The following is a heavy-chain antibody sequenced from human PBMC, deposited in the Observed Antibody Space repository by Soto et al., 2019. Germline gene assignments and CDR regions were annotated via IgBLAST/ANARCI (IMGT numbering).Heavy chain of an antibody. Sequence: VQLVESGGGVVQPGRSLRLSCAASGFTFSDYAMHWVRQAPGKGLEWVAVVSHDGRNTHYADSVKGRFTISRDSSKNTVSLEMTSVRAEDTAVYYCAKGGRQWRATSDFNYWGQGALVTVSS. D-gene: IGHD6-19*01. CDR2: VSHDGRNT. CDR1: GFTFSDYA. CDR3: AKGGRQWRATSDFNY. V-gene: IGHV3-30*18. J-gene: IGHJ4*02.